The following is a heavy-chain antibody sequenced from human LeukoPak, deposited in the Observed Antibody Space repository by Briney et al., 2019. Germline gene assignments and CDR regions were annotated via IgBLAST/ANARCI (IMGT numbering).Heavy chain of an antibody. V-gene: IGHV4-39*07. CDR2: IYYSGST. D-gene: IGHD5-18*01. CDR1: GGSISSSSYY. CDR3: ARTTEGGYTYGYFYYYYMDV. Sequence: SETLSLTCTVSGGSISSSSYYWGWIRQPPGKGLEWIGSIYYSGSTYYNPSLKSRVTISVDTSKNQFSLKLSSVTAADTAVYYCARTTEGGYTYGYFYYYYMDVWGKGTTVTISS. J-gene: IGHJ6*03.